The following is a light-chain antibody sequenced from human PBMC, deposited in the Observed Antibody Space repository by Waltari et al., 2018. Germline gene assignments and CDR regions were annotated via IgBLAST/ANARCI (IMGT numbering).Light chain of an antibody. CDR3: SSYISSSTLEL. J-gene: IGLJ2*01. CDR1: SSDVGAYNY. V-gene: IGLV2-14*03. CDR2: DVG. Sequence: QSALTQPASVSGSPGQSITISCTGTSSDVGAYNYFSWYQQHPGKAPKLMIDDVGNRPSGVSNRFSGSKSGNTASLTISGLQAEDEADYYCSSYISSSTLELFGGGTSLTVL.